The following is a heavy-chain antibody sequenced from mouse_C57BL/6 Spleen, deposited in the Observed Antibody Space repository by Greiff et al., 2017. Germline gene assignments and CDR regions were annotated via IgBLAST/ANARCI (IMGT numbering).Heavy chain of an antibody. CDR1: GFTFSDYY. CDR2: ISNGGGST. D-gene: IGHD1-1*01. J-gene: IGHJ1*03. CDR3: ARHLTGDYGSSYDWYFDV. Sequence: DVMLVESGGGLVQPGGSLKLSCAASGFTFSDYYMYWVRQTPEKRLEWVAYISNGGGSTYYPDTVKGRFTISRDNAKNTLYLQMSRLKSEDTAMYYCARHLTGDYGSSYDWYFDVWGTGTTVTVSS. V-gene: IGHV5-12*01.